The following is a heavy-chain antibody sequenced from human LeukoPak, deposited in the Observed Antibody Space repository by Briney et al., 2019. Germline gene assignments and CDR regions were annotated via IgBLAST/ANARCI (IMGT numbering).Heavy chain of an antibody. V-gene: IGHV1-18*01. D-gene: IGHD3-3*01. J-gene: IGHJ5*02. CDR2: ISAYNGNT. Sequence: ASVKVSCKASGYTFTSYAMHWVRQAPGQRLEWMGWISAYNGNTNYVQKVQGRVTMTTDTSTSTAYMELRSLRSDDTAVYYCARNAENYDFWSGRNWFDPWGQGTLVTVSS. CDR3: ARNAENYDFWSGRNWFDP. CDR1: GYTFTSYA.